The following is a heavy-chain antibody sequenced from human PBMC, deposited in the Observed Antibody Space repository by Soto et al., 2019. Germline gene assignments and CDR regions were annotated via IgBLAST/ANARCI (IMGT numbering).Heavy chain of an antibody. Sequence: SETLSLTWTVSGGSISGGGYCWSLIRQPPGKGLEWIGYIYYSGSTNYNPSLKSRVTISVDTSKNQFSLKLSSVTAADTAVYYCARGIEGWYQGRYYYGMDVWGQGTTVTVYS. CDR2: IYYSGST. J-gene: IGHJ6*02. CDR3: ARGIEGWYQGRYYYGMDV. V-gene: IGHV4-61*08. CDR1: GGSISGGGYC. D-gene: IGHD6-19*01.